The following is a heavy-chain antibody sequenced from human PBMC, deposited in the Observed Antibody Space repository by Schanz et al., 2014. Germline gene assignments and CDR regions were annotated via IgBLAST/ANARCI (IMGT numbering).Heavy chain of an antibody. CDR3: ARDGDRFYHNYYMDV. Sequence: VHLVESGGGLVKRGGSLRLSCAASGFTFSDYYMSWIRQAPGKGLEWVSYISGTTTYTNYADSVKGRFTVSRDNARNSLYLHMNTLGAEDTAVYYCARDGDRFYHNYYMDVWGKGTTVTVSS. V-gene: IGHV3-11*06. CDR1: GFTFSDYY. CDR2: ISGTTTYT. J-gene: IGHJ6*03. D-gene: IGHD4-17*01.